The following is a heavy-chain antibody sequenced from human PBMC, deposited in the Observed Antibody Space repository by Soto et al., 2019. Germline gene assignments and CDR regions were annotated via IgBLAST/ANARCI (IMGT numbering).Heavy chain of an antibody. D-gene: IGHD3-22*01. Sequence: ASVKVSCKASGYTFTSYAMHWVRQAPGQRLEWMGWINAGNGNTKYSQKFQGRVTITRDTSASTDYMELSSLRSEDTAVYYCARGSGYYYWDDYWGQGTLVTVSS. CDR1: GYTFTSYA. V-gene: IGHV1-3*01. J-gene: IGHJ4*02. CDR2: INAGNGNT. CDR3: ARGSGYYYWDDY.